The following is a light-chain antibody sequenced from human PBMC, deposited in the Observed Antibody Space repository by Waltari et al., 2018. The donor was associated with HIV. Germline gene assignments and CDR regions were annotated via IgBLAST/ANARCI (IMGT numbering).Light chain of an antibody. CDR3: SSYASSFTLL. CDR2: DVD. V-gene: IGLV2-14*03. Sequence: QSALTQPASVSGSPGQSITISCTGTSSDIGGFNFVSWYQQHPDTAPNLIIFDVDIRPPGISNRFSCSKSGNTASLTISGLQAEDEADYYCSSYASSFTLLFGGGTKLTVL. J-gene: IGLJ3*02. CDR1: SSDIGGFNF.